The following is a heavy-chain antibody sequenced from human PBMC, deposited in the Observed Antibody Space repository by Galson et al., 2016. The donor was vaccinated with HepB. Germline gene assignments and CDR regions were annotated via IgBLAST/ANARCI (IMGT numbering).Heavy chain of an antibody. V-gene: IGHV5-10-1*01. Sequence: QSGAEVKKPGESLRISCKGFGYSFNSYWINWVRQMPGKGLEWMGRVDPRDSHTNYSPSFQGHVTISADESISTAYLQWSSLKASDTAMYFCARVERDTYYYDYAMDVWVQGTTVTVSS. D-gene: IGHD5-24*01. J-gene: IGHJ6*02. CDR3: ARVERDTYYYDYAMDV. CDR2: VDPRDSHT. CDR1: GYSFNSYW.